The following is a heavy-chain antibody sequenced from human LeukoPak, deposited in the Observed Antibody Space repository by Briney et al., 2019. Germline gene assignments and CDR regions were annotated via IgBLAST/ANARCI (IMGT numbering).Heavy chain of an antibody. J-gene: IGHJ6*03. V-gene: IGHV4-61*02. CDR2: IYTSGST. CDR1: GSSISSGSYY. CDR3: ARDEPPYYMDV. Sequence: SQTLSLTCTVSGSSISSGSYYWSWIRQPAGKGLEWIGRIYTSGSTNYNPSLKSRVTISVDTSKNQFSLKLSSVTAADTAVYYCARDEPPYYMDVWGKGTTVTISS.